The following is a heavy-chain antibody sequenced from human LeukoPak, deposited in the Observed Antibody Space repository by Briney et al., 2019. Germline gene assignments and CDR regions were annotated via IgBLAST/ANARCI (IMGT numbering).Heavy chain of an antibody. V-gene: IGHV4-59*01. D-gene: IGHD3-10*01. Sequence: SETPSLTCTVSGGSISSYYWNWIRQPPGKGLEWIGYIYYSGSTSYNPSLRSRVTISVDTSKNQFSLKLSSVTAADTAVYYCARGGRFGGHDAFDIWGQGTMVTVSS. CDR3: ARGGRFGGHDAFDI. J-gene: IGHJ3*02. CDR1: GGSISSYY. CDR2: IYYSGST.